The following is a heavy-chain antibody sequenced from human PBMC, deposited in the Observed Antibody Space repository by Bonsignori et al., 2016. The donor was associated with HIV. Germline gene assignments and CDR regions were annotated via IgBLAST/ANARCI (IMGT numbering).Heavy chain of an antibody. CDR3: ARGTLGNIRTNWFDP. CDR2: ISSSSSYI. Sequence: WIRQPPGKGLEWVSSISSSSSYIYYADSVKGRFTISRDNAKNSLYLQMNSLRAEDTAVYYCARGTLGNIRTNWFDPWGQGTLVTVSS. D-gene: IGHD2/OR15-2a*01. J-gene: IGHJ5*02. V-gene: IGHV3-21*01.